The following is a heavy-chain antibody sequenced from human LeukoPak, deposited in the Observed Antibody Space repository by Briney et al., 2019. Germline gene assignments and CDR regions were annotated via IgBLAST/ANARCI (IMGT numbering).Heavy chain of an antibody. CDR1: GFTFSSYS. CDR2: ISSSSSTI. D-gene: IGHD3-22*01. J-gene: IGHJ3*02. CDR3: ARTTIYYYDSSGNAFDI. V-gene: IGHV3-48*01. Sequence: GGSLRLSCAASGFTFSSYSMNWVRQAPGKGPEWVSYISSSSSTIYYADSVKGRFTISRDNAKNSLYLQMNSLRAEDTAVYYCARTTIYYYDSSGNAFDIWGQGTMVTVSS.